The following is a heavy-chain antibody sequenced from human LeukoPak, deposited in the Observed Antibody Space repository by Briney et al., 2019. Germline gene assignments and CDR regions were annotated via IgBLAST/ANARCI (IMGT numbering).Heavy chain of an antibody. CDR3: AKASRGSSSDYFDY. CDR2: ISWNSGSI. D-gene: IGHD6-13*01. Sequence: PGGSLRLSCAASGFTFDDYAMHWVRQAPGKGLEWVSGISWNSGSIGYADSVKGRFTISRDNAKNSLYLQMNSLRAEDMALYYCAKASRGSSSDYFDYWGQGTLVTVSS. CDR1: GFTFDDYA. J-gene: IGHJ4*02. V-gene: IGHV3-9*03.